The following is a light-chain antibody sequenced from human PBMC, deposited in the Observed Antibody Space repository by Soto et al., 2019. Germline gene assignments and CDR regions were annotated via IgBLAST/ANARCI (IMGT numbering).Light chain of an antibody. Sequence: QSALTQPASVSGSPGQSITISCTGTSSDVGAYAYVSWYQQYPGKAPKLLIFEVSNRPSGVSNRFSGSKSGNTASLTISGLQAEDEADYYCNSYTSTTTWVFGGGTKVTVL. CDR2: EVS. V-gene: IGLV2-14*01. CDR1: SSDVGAYAY. CDR3: NSYTSTTTWV. J-gene: IGLJ3*02.